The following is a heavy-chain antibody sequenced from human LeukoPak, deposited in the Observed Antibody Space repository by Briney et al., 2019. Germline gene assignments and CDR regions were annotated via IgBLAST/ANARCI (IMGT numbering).Heavy chain of an antibody. CDR3: ARDLSSGWNDY. Sequence: SXXVSCKASGYGFINYGFXWVRQAPGXGXXWMGWTNPYLRTATYAQNFQGRVTMTTHTSTSTAYMELRSLRSDDTAVYYCARDLSSGWNDYWGQGTLVTVSS. CDR2: TNPYLRTA. V-gene: IGHV1-18*01. D-gene: IGHD6-19*01. J-gene: IGHJ4*02. CDR1: GYGFINYG.